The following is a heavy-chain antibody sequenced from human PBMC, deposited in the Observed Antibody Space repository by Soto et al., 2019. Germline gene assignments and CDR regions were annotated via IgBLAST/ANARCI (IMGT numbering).Heavy chain of an antibody. V-gene: IGHV4-59*05. CDR2: IYYRGNT. D-gene: IGHD1-1*01. Sequence: ASETLSLTCTVSGGSISSYYWSWIRQPPGKGLEWIGSIYYRGNTYYNPSLQTRVTISLDKSKSQFSLKLNSVTAADSAVYFCARLEGLATISYYFDFWGQGALVTVSS. CDR3: ARLEGLATISYYFDF. J-gene: IGHJ4*02. CDR1: GGSISSYY.